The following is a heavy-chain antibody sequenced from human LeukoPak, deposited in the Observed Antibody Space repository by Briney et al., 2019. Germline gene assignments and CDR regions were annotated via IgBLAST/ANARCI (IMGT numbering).Heavy chain of an antibody. CDR1: GGSFSGYY. CDR3: ARVRRVVVVPAAPASNWFDP. V-gene: IGHV4-34*01. Sequence: SETLSLTCAVYGGSFSGYYWSWIRQPPGKGLEWIGEINHSGSTNYNPSLKSRVTISVDTSKNQFSLKLSSVTAADTAVYYCARVRRVVVVPAAPASNWFDPWGQGTLVTVSS. J-gene: IGHJ5*02. D-gene: IGHD2-2*01. CDR2: INHSGST.